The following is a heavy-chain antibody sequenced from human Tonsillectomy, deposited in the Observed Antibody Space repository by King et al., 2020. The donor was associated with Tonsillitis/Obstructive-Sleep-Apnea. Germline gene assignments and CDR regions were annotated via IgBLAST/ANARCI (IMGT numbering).Heavy chain of an antibody. CDR2: IYPGDSDT. CDR1: GYSFTNYW. Sequence: DVQLVESGAEVKKPGESLKISCKGSGYSFTNYWIGWVRQMPGKSLECMGIIYPGDSDTRYSPSFQGQVTISADKSINTAYLQWNSLKASDTAMYYCASTLEDQLLAYYFHYWGQGTLVTVSS. J-gene: IGHJ4*02. CDR3: ASTLEDQLLAYYFHY. V-gene: IGHV5-51*01. D-gene: IGHD2-2*01.